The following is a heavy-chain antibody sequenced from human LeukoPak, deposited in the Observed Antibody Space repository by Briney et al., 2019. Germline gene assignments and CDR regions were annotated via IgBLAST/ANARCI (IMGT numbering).Heavy chain of an antibody. V-gene: IGHV4-59*08. Sequence: SETLSLTCSASGGSISDHYWSWIRQPPGKGLEWIAYIYYNEAPNYNPSLNARVTMSLDMSKNQFSLRLTSVTAADTAVYYCARGHYDLAPWGQGILVTVSS. CDR1: GGSISDHY. D-gene: IGHD3/OR15-3a*01. CDR3: ARGHYDLAP. J-gene: IGHJ5*02. CDR2: IYYNEAP.